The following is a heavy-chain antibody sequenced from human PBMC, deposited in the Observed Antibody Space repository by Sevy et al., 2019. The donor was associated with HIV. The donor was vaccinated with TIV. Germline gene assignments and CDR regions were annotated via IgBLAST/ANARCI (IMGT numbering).Heavy chain of an antibody. D-gene: IGHD6-13*01. V-gene: IGHV3-30*04. CDR2: ISYDGSNK. J-gene: IGHJ6*02. CDR3: AGVGQQLAGLPWYYYGMDV. Sequence: QLGGSLRLSCAASGFTFSSYAMHWVRQAPGKGLEWVAVISYDGSNKYYADSVKGRFTISRDNSKNTLYLQMNSLRAEDTAVYYCAGVGQQLAGLPWYYYGMDVWGQGTTVTVSS. CDR1: GFTFSSYA.